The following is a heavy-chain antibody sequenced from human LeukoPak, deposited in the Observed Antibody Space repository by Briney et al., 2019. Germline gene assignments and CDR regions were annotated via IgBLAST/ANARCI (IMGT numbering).Heavy chain of an antibody. D-gene: IGHD6-13*01. CDR1: GGSISSYY. Sequence: NASETLSLTCTVSGGSISSYYWSWIRQPPGKGLEWIGYIYYSGSTNYNPSLKSRVTISVDTSKNQFSLKLSSVTAADTAVYYCARVKAAAGTRYFDYWGQGTLVTVSS. CDR2: IYYSGST. J-gene: IGHJ4*02. V-gene: IGHV4-59*01. CDR3: ARVKAAAGTRYFDY.